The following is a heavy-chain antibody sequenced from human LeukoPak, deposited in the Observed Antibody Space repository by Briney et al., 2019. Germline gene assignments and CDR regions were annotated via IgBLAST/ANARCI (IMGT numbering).Heavy chain of an antibody. D-gene: IGHD6-19*01. V-gene: IGHV3-23*01. CDR3: AKVERYSSGWFDY. CDR1: GFTFSSYA. Sequence: GGSLRLSCAAPGFTFSSYAMSWVRQAPGKGLEWVSAISGSGGSTYYADSVKGRFTISRDNPKNTLYLQMNSLRAEDTAVYYCAKVERYSSGWFDYWGQGTLVTVSS. CDR2: ISGSGGST. J-gene: IGHJ4*02.